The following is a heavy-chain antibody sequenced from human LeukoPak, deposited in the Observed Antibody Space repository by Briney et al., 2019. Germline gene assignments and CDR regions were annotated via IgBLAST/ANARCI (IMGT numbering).Heavy chain of an antibody. Sequence: PGGSLRLSCAASGFTFDDYAMHWVRQAPGKGLEWVSGISWNSGSIGYADSVKGRFTISRDNAKNSLYLQMNSLRAEDTAVYYCARDKELWSRGYFDYWGQGTLVTVSS. J-gene: IGHJ4*02. D-gene: IGHD5-18*01. V-gene: IGHV3-9*01. CDR3: ARDKELWSRGYFDY. CDR1: GFTFDDYA. CDR2: ISWNSGSI.